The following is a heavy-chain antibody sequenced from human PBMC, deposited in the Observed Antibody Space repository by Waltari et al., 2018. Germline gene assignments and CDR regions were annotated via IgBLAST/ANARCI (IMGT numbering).Heavy chain of an antibody. V-gene: IGHV3-53*02. J-gene: IGHJ2*01. CDR3: ARNRPFDL. CDR1: GFTVNTNY. Sequence: EVQMEETGGGLIQPGGSLRLSCAASGFTVNTNYMSWVRQAPGKGLEWFSVLYSGGSTYYADSVKGRFTISRDISKNMLYLQMNSLRAEDTAVYYCARNRPFDLWGRGTLVTVSS. CDR2: LYSGGST.